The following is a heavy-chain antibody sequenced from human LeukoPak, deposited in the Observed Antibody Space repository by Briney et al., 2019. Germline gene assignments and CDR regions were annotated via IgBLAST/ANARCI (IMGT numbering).Heavy chain of an antibody. CDR2: ISGSGGST. J-gene: IGHJ6*03. V-gene: IGHV3-23*01. Sequence: GGTLRLSCAASGFTFSNYGMSWVRQAPGKGLEWVSGISGSGGSTYYADSVKGRFTISRDNAKNSLYLQMNSLRAEDTALYYCAREPRPPEQQLVLYYYYYMDVWGKGTTVTVSS. CDR1: GFTFSNYG. D-gene: IGHD6-13*01. CDR3: AREPRPPEQQLVLYYYYYMDV.